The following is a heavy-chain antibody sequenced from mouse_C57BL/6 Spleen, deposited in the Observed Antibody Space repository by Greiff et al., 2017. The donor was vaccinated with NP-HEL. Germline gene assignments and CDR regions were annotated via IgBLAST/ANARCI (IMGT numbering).Heavy chain of an antibody. CDR1: GYTFTGYW. CDR3: SRVNDYEEAAWFAY. D-gene: IGHD2-4*01. CDR2: ILPGSGST. V-gene: IGHV1-9*01. Sequence: QVQLQQSGAELMKPGASVKLSCKASGYTFTGYWIEWVKQRPGHGLEWIGVILPGSGSTNYNEKFKGKATFTAGTSSNTAYMQLSSLTTEYSAIYCCSRVNDYEEAAWFAYWGQGTLVTVSA. J-gene: IGHJ3*01.